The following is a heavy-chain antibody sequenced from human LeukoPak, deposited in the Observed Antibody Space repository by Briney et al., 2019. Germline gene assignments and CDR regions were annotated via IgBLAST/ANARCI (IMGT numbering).Heavy chain of an antibody. V-gene: IGHV4-39*07. D-gene: IGHD3-3*01. Sequence: SETLSLTCTVSGGSISSSSYYWGWIRQPPGKGLEWIGSIYYSGSTYYNPSLKSRVTISVDTSKNQFSLKLSSVTAADTAVYYCARDGISGGWGCYYYYYMDVWGKGTTVTISS. CDR3: ARDGISGGWGCYYYYYMDV. CDR1: GGSISSSSYY. J-gene: IGHJ6*03. CDR2: IYYSGST.